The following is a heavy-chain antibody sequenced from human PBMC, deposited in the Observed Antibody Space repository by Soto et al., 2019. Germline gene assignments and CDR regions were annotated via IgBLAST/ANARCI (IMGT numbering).Heavy chain of an antibody. J-gene: IGHJ3*02. D-gene: IGHD4-17*01. CDR1: GFTFSSYA. Sequence: EVQLLESGGGLVQPGGSLRLSCAASGFTFSSYAMSWVRQAPGKGLEWVSAISGSGGSTYYADSVKGRFTISRDNSKNTLYLQMNSLRAEDTAVYYCAKDHRKYGDYDYAFDIWGQGTMGTVSS. CDR2: ISGSGGST. V-gene: IGHV3-23*01. CDR3: AKDHRKYGDYDYAFDI.